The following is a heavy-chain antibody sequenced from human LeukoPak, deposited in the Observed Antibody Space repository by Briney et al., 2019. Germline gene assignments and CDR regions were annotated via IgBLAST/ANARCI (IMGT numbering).Heavy chain of an antibody. V-gene: IGHV4-61*02. CDR3: ARGIVVVPAARWFDP. Sequence: SQTLSLTCTVSGGSISSGSYYWSWIRQPAGKGLEWIGRIYTSGSTNYNPSLKSRVTISVDTSKNQFSLKLSSVTAADTAVYYCARGIVVVPAARWFDPWGQGTLVTVSS. CDR1: GGSISSGSYY. J-gene: IGHJ5*02. CDR2: IYTSGST. D-gene: IGHD2-2*01.